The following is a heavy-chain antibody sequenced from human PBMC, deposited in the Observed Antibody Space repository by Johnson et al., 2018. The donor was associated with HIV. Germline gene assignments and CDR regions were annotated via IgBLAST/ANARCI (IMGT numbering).Heavy chain of an antibody. CDR2: ISSSGSTI. D-gene: IGHD4-23*01. CDR3: ARALRWPNALDI. V-gene: IGHV3-11*04. Sequence: QVQLVESGGGLVQPGGSLRLSCAASGFTFSDYYMSWIRQAPGKGLEWVSYISSSGSTIYYADPVKGRFTISRDNAKYSLYLTMSSLRAEDTTIYYCARALRWPNALDIWGQGTLVTVSS. J-gene: IGHJ3*02. CDR1: GFTFSDYY.